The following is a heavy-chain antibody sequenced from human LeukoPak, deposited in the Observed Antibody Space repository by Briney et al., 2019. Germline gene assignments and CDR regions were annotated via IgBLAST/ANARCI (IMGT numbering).Heavy chain of an antibody. CDR1: GYTFTSYD. D-gene: IGHD6-13*01. CDR2: VNPNSGNT. V-gene: IGHV1-8*01. J-gene: IGHJ4*02. Sequence: GASVKVSCKASGYTFTSYDINWVRQATGQGLEWMGWVNPNSGNTGYAQKFQGRVTMTTDTSTSTAYMELRSLRSDDTAVYYCARDPTVQQLATPPDYWGQGTLVTVSS. CDR3: ARDPTVQQLATPPDY.